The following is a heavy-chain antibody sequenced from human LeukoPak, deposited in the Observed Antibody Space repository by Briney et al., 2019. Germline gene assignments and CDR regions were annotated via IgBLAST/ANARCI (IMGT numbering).Heavy chain of an antibody. J-gene: IGHJ4*02. CDR3: ARGPPVHYYDNSGYYYFDY. D-gene: IGHD3-22*01. Sequence: SETLSLTCVVYSGSFSNYFWTWIRLPPGKGLEWIGEINHSGSTNYSPSLKSRVTISLDTSKNQFSLKLSSVTAADTAVYYCARGPPVHYYDNSGYYYFDYWGQGTLVAVSS. V-gene: IGHV4-34*01. CDR2: INHSGST. CDR1: SGSFSNYF.